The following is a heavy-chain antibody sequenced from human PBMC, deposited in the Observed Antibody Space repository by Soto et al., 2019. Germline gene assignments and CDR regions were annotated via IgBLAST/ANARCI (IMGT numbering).Heavy chain of an antibody. CDR1: GYTFTGYY. CDR3: ARPAVLYDILTGPAGGWFDS. J-gene: IGHJ5*01. Sequence: ASVKVSCKASGYTFTGYYMHWVRQAPGQGLEWMGWINPNSGGTNYAQKFQGWVTMTADTSTSTAYMELSSLRSEDTAVYYCARPAVLYDILTGPAGGWFDSWGKGTLVTVSS. CDR2: INPNSGGT. V-gene: IGHV1-2*04. D-gene: IGHD3-9*01.